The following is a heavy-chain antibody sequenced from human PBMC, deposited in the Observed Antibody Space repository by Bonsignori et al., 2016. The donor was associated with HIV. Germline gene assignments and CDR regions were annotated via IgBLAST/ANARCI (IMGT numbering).Heavy chain of an antibody. V-gene: IGHV4-59*12. J-gene: IGHJ6*03. D-gene: IGHD6-6*01. CDR1: GVSISSYY. CDR3: AAERAEQVADFYYYNMEV. CDR2: VDYSGGT. Sequence: QVQLQESGPGLVKPSETLSLTCTVSGVSISSYYWTWVRQSPGKGLEWIGYVDYSGGTNYNPSLQSRLTISLDTSKNQFSLKLTSVTAADTAVYFCAAERAEQVADFYYYNMEVWGQGDHGHRLL.